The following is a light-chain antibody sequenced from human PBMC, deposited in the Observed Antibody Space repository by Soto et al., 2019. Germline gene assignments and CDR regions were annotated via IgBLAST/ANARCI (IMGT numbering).Light chain of an antibody. CDR2: DAS. Sequence: DIQMTQSPSSLSASAGDRVTITCQASQDISNHLNWYQQKAGKAPKLLINDASNLEAGVPSRFSGSGAGTDFTLPISSLQPEDIATYYCQQYVNALTFGGGTKVEIK. V-gene: IGKV1-33*01. J-gene: IGKJ4*01. CDR1: QDISNH. CDR3: QQYVNALT.